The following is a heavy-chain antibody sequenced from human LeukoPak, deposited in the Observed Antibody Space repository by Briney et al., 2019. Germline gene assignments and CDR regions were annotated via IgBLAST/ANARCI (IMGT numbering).Heavy chain of an antibody. D-gene: IGHD3-22*01. Sequence: GASVKVSCKASGYTFTGYYMHWVRQAPGQGLEWMGWINPNSGGTNYAQKFQGRVTMTRDTSISTAHMELSSLGSEDTADYYRARIKSYYYDTSDKGAFDIWGRGTMVTVCS. V-gene: IGHV1-2*02. CDR1: GYTFTGYY. J-gene: IGHJ3*02. CDR2: INPNSGGT. CDR3: ARIKSYYYDTSDKGAFDI.